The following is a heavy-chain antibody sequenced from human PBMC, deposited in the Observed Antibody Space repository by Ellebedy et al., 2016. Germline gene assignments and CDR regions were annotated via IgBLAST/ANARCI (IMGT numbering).Heavy chain of an antibody. CDR3: AKEVYYGSGSYYIPDAFDI. D-gene: IGHD3-10*01. CDR2: ISWNSGSI. V-gene: IGHV3-9*01. Sequence: SLKISCAASGFTFDDYAMHWVRQAPGKGLEWVSGISWNSGSIGYADSVKGRFTISRDNAKNSLYLQMNSLRAEDTALYYCAKEVYYGSGSYYIPDAFDIWGQGTMVTVSS. CDR1: GFTFDDYA. J-gene: IGHJ3*02.